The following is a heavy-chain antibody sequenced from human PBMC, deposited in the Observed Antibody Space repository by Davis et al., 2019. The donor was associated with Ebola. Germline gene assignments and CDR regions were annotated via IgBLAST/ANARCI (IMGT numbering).Heavy chain of an antibody. J-gene: IGHJ4*02. CDR2: ISHSGGGT. CDR3: AKDVGDCISISCLIFDY. D-gene: IGHD2-2*01. Sequence: GGSLRLSCAASGFTFDDYAMHWVRQAPGKGLEWVSGISHSGGGTYYADSVKGRFTISRDNSKNTLFLQMNSLRVEDTAVYYCAKDVGDCISISCLIFDYWGQGTLVTVSS. CDR1: GFTFDDYA. V-gene: IGHV3-23*01.